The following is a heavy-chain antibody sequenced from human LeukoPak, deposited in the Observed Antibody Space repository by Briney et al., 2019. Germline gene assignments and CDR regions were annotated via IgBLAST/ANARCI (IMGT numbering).Heavy chain of an antibody. D-gene: IGHD1-26*01. J-gene: IGHJ4*02. CDR3: ARDRGSYYTHFDY. V-gene: IGHV4-59*01. CDR1: GGSISSYY. CDR2: IYYSGST. Sequence: SETLSLTCTVSGGSISSYYWSWIRQPPGKGLEWIGYIYYSGSTKYIPSLKSRVTISVDTSKNQFSLKLSSVTAADTAVYYCARDRGSYYTHFDYWGQGTLVTVSS.